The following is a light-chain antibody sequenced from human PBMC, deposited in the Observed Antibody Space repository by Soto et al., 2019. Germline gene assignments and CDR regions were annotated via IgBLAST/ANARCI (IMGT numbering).Light chain of an antibody. CDR3: QQRNAWPPVT. CDR2: GAF. J-gene: IGKJ5*01. V-gene: IGKV3-11*01. Sequence: EIVMTQSPATLSVSPGQRATLSRRASPSVTNFLAWYQQKPCQAPRLIIYGAFKRATGIPARFSGSGSGTDFTLTISSLEPEDSAVYYCQQRNAWPPVTFGQGTRLEIK. CDR1: PSVTNF.